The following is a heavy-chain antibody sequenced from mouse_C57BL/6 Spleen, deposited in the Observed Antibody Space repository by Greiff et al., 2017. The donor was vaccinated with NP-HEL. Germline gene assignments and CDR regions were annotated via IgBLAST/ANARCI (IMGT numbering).Heavy chain of an antibody. Sequence: EVMLVESGGGLVQPKGSLKLSCAASGFTFNTYAMHWVRQAPGKGLEWVARIRSKSSNYATYYADSVKDRFTISRDDSQSMLYLQMNNLKTEDTAMYYCVGDSYYGSSWGYFDVWGKGTTVTVSS. V-gene: IGHV10-3*01. CDR3: VGDSYYGSSWGYFDV. J-gene: IGHJ1*03. CDR2: IRSKSSNYAT. CDR1: GFTFNTYA. D-gene: IGHD1-1*01.